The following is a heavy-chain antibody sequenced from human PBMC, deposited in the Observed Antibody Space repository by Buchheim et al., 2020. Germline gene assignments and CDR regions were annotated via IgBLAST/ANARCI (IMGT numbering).Heavy chain of an antibody. J-gene: IGHJ4*02. CDR1: GFTFSSYA. Sequence: QVQLVESGGGVVQPGRSLRLSCAASGFTFSSYAMHWVRQAPGKGLEWVAVISYDGSNKYYADSVKGRFTISRDTSKNTLYLQMNSLRAEDTAVYYCARGYCSGGSCSSTYWGQGTL. CDR2: ISYDGSNK. V-gene: IGHV3-30*04. CDR3: ARGYCSGGSCSSTY. D-gene: IGHD2-15*01.